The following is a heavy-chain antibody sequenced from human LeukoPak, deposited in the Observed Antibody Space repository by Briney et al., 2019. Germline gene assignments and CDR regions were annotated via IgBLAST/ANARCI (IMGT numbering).Heavy chain of an antibody. D-gene: IGHD3-22*01. Sequence: SLSSTVSGGSIYRSIYNWGWIRQPPRRGPGWLASVYIRGLTYYNSSLKSRVSISVDTFKNQFSLKLTSVTAADTAVYYCARVDTYYYDSSGYYDGVNWFDPWGQGTLVTVSS. CDR3: ARVDTYYYDSSGYYDGVNWFDP. J-gene: IGHJ5*02. CDR1: GGSIYRSIYN. V-gene: IGHV4-39*07. CDR2: VYIRGLT.